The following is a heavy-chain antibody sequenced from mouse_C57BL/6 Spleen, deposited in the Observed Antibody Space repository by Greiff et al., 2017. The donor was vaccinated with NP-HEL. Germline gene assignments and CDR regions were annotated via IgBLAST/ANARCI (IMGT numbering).Heavy chain of an antibody. Sequence: VQLQQSGPELVKPGASVKISCKASGYAFSSSWMNWVKQRPGKGLEWIGRIYPGDGDTNYNGKFKGKATLTADKSSSTAYMQLSSLTSEDSAVYFCASLWDRAGFAYWGQGTLVTVSA. CDR3: ASLWDRAGFAY. V-gene: IGHV1-82*01. CDR2: IYPGDGDT. J-gene: IGHJ3*01. D-gene: IGHD3-3*01. CDR1: GYAFSSSW.